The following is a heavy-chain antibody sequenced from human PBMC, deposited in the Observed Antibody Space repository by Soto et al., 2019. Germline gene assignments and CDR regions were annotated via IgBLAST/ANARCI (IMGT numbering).Heavy chain of an antibody. CDR1: GFTFGDYA. V-gene: IGHV3-49*03. Sequence: GGSLRLSCTASGFTFGDYAMSWFRQAPGKGLEWVGFIRSKAYGGTTEYAASVKGRFTISRDDSKSIAYLQMNSLKTEDTAVNYCTRVSDSSGYYFQDYFDYWGQGTLVTVSS. CDR2: IRSKAYGGTT. D-gene: IGHD3-22*01. CDR3: TRVSDSSGYYFQDYFDY. J-gene: IGHJ4*02.